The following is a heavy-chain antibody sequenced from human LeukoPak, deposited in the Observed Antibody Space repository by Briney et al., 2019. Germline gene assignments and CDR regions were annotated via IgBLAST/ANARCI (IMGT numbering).Heavy chain of an antibody. D-gene: IGHD6-19*01. CDR2: FYYGGST. J-gene: IGHJ4*02. Sequence: SETLSLTCTVSGDSISSSTYFWGWIRQPPGKGLEWIGSFYYGGSTYYSPSLKSRVTISVDTSKNQFSLKLSSVTAADTAVYYCARHYTSAWFWLYWGQGSLVTVSS. CDR1: GDSISSSTYF. CDR3: ARHYTSAWFWLY. V-gene: IGHV4-39*01.